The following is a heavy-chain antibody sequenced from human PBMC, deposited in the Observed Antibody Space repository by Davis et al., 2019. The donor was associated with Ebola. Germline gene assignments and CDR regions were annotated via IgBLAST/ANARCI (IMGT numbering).Heavy chain of an antibody. D-gene: IGHD6-13*01. CDR2: IRSKANSYAT. Sequence: GGSLRLSCPASGFTFSGSAMHWVRPASGNGLEWVGRIRSKANSYATAYAASVKGRFTISRDDSKNTAYLQMNSLKTEDTAVYYCSGIAAAGTVDYWGQGTLVTVSS. V-gene: IGHV3-73*01. CDR1: GFTFSGSA. J-gene: IGHJ4*02. CDR3: SGIAAAGTVDY.